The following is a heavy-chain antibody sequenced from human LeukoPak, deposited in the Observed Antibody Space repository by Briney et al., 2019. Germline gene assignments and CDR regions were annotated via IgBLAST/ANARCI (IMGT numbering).Heavy chain of an antibody. CDR3: ARGKTYSSSWYSVHYYFDY. CDR1: GFTFSSYS. V-gene: IGHV3-48*01. J-gene: IGHJ4*02. D-gene: IGHD6-13*01. Sequence: GGSLRLSCAASGFTFSSYSMNWVRQAPGKGLEWVSYISSSSSTIYYADSVKGRFTISRDNAKNSLYLQMNSLRAEDTAVYYCARGKTYSSSWYSVHYYFDYWGQGTLVTVSS. CDR2: ISSSSSTI.